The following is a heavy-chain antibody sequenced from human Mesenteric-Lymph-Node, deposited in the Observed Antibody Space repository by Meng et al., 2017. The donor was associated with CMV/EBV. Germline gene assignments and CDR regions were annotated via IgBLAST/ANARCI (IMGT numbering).Heavy chain of an antibody. CDR3: ARERVREEGLFDS. V-gene: IGHV4-4*02. CDR1: GGSISGSYW. J-gene: IGHJ4*02. D-gene: IGHD4/OR15-4a*01. Sequence: CSGSGGSISGSYWWTWARKPPETGREWIGGRSYGGATKYNPPLRSRLNISMDKSNNQFSLILTSVTAADAAIYDCARERVREEGLFDSWGQGTLVTVSS. CDR2: RSYGGAT.